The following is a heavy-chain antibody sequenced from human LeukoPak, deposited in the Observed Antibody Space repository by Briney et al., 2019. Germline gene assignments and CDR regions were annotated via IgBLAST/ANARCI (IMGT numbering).Heavy chain of an antibody. CDR1: GFTFSSSA. V-gene: IGHV3-74*01. J-gene: IGHJ6*03. CDR3: VRGTYHAYYMDV. CDR2: VNPGGSIA. D-gene: IGHD3-16*01. Sequence: GGSLRLSCAASGFTFSSSAMAWVRQAPGKGLVWVSRVNPGGSIANFADSVKGRFTISRDNARNTVFLQTSSLTAEDTAVYYCVRGTYHAYYMDVWGKGTTVTVSS.